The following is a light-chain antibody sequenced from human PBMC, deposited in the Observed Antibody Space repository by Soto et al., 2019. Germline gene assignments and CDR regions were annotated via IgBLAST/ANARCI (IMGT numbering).Light chain of an antibody. V-gene: IGKV3-11*01. J-gene: IGKJ2*01. CDR2: QTS. Sequence: VVLKQSPATLSSFQGDRVTLSCRASQYINTRLAWYQHRPGQAPRLLIYQTSIRAAGIPARFSASGTGTDFTLTISDVQPEDFAVYYCHQRQSWPRTFGQRAMVDI. CDR3: HQRQSWPRT. CDR1: QYINTR.